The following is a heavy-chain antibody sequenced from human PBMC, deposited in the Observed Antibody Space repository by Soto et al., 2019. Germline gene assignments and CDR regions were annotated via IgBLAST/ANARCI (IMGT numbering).Heavy chain of an antibody. V-gene: IGHV1-3*01. CDR3: ARDLGGWPDY. D-gene: IGHD2-15*01. Sequence: ASVKVSCKASGDTFSTYTITWVRQAPGQGLEWMGWINAGNGNTKYSQKFQGRVTITRDTSASTAYMELSSLRSEDTAVYYCARDLGGWPDYWGQGTLVTVSS. CDR1: GDTFSTYT. CDR2: INAGNGNT. J-gene: IGHJ4*02.